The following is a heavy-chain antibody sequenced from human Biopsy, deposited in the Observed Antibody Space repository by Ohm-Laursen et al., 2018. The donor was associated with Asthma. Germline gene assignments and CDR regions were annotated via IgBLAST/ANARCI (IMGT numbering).Heavy chain of an antibody. D-gene: IGHD5-12*01. CDR2: LIPVLGTP. J-gene: IGHJ6*02. Sequence: GASVKVSCKASGYTFTGYYMHWVRRAPGQGLEWMGGLIPVLGTPDHAQMFEGRVTITADESTSTAYMELSSLSSEDTAVYYCARGYSGSDRIVYYYSGLEVWGQGTTVTVSS. CDR1: GYTFTGYY. CDR3: ARGYSGSDRIVYYYSGLEV. V-gene: IGHV1-69*13.